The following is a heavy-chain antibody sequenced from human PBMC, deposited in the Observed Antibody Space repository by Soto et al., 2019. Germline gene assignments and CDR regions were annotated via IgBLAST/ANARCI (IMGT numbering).Heavy chain of an antibody. J-gene: IGHJ4*02. CDR3: VRVYMIPFGGLVPSPVAYYFDY. CDR2: IFPGDSDT. V-gene: IGHV5-51*01. D-gene: IGHD3-16*01. Sequence: GESLKISWQASGYPFGSHWFGWVRQKPGTGLEWIGIIFPGDSDTRYSPSFQGHVTLSVDNAVATGYLQWDSLKTSDTATYFCVRVYMIPFGGLVPSPVAYYFDYWGPGTRVTVSS. CDR1: GYPFGSHW.